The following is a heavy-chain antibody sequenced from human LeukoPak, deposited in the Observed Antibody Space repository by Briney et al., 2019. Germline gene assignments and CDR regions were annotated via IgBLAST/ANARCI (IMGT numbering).Heavy chain of an antibody. CDR2: IYYSGNT. D-gene: IGHD2-2*01. V-gene: IGHV4-39*01. CDR3: ARYCSSTTCSDNAFDF. CDR1: GGSISSNNY. Sequence: SETLSLTCTVSGGSISSNNYWGWVRQPPGKGLEWIGSIYYSGNTYYNPSLKSRVTISVDTSKNQFSLKLRSVTAADTAVYYCARYCSSTTCSDNAFDFWGQGTMITVSS. J-gene: IGHJ3*01.